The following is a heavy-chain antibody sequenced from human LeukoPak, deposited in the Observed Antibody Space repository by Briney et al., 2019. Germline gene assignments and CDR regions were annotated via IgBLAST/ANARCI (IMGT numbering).Heavy chain of an antibody. CDR2: IKSQTDGGTT. V-gene: IGHV3-15*01. Sequence: GGSLRLSCAASGFTFTNAWMNWARQAPGKGLEWVGRIKSQTDGGTTDYATPVKGRFTISRDDSKNTLYLQMNSLKTEDAAVYYCAMTTVTPGAFDIWGQGTMVTVSS. CDR3: AMTTVTPGAFDI. J-gene: IGHJ3*02. CDR1: GFTFTNAW. D-gene: IGHD4-17*01.